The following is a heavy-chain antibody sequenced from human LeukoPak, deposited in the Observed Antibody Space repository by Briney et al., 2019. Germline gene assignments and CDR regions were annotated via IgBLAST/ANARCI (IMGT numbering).Heavy chain of an antibody. J-gene: IGHJ5*01. Sequence: GASVKVSCKASGYTFTSYGISWVRQAPGQGLEWMGRISAYNGNTNYAQKLQGRVTMTTDTSTSTAYMELRSLRSDDTAVYYCARGFELITFGGAIGKLNWFDSWGQGTLVTVSS. D-gene: IGHD3-16*02. CDR2: ISAYNGNT. CDR1: GYTFTSYG. CDR3: ARGFELITFGGAIGKLNWFDS. V-gene: IGHV1-18*01.